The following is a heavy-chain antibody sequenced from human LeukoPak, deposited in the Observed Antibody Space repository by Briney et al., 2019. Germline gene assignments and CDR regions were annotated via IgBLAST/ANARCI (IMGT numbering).Heavy chain of an antibody. CDR2: IYTSGSN. J-gene: IGHJ4*02. V-gene: IGHV4-4*07. CDR1: GGSISSYY. Sequence: SETLSLTCTVSGGSISSYYWSWIRQPAGKGLEWIGHIYTSGSNNYNPSLKSRVTMSVDTSKNQFSLKLSSVTAADTAVYYRARYSTVRGVVDYWGQGTLVTVSS. CDR3: ARYSTVRGVVDY. D-gene: IGHD3-10*01.